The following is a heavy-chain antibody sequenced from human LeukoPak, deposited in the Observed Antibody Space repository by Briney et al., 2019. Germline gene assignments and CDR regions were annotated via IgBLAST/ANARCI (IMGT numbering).Heavy chain of an antibody. CDR3: ARSITMVRGVPLPYYFDY. J-gene: IGHJ4*02. Sequence: ASVKVSCKASGYTFTSYYMHWVRQAPGQGLEWMGIINPSGGSTSYAQKFQGRVTMTRDMSTSTDYMELSSLRSEDTAVYYCARSITMVRGVPLPYYFDYWGQGTLVTVSS. CDR1: GYTFTSYY. CDR2: INPSGGST. D-gene: IGHD3-10*01. V-gene: IGHV1-46*01.